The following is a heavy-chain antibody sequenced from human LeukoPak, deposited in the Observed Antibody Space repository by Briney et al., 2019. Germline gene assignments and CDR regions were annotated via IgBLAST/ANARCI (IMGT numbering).Heavy chain of an antibody. Sequence: ASVKVSCKASGYTFTGYYMHWVRQAPGQGLEWMGWINPNSGGTNYAQKFQGRVTMTRDMSISTAYMELSRLRSDDTAVYYCATWSSSSPDAFDIWGQGTMVTVSS. J-gene: IGHJ3*02. D-gene: IGHD6-13*01. CDR3: ATWSSSSPDAFDI. CDR2: INPNSGGT. CDR1: GYTFTGYY. V-gene: IGHV1-2*02.